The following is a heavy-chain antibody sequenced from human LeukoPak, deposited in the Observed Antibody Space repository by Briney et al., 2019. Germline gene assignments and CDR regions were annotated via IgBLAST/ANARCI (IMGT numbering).Heavy chain of an antibody. J-gene: IGHJ5*02. D-gene: IGHD2/OR15-2a*01. Sequence: DPSETLSLTCTVSGGSISSYYWSWIRQPPGKGLEWIGYIYYSGSTNYNPSLKSRVTISVDTSKNQFSLKLSSVTAADTAVYYCARDNIWLLSNWFDPWGQGTLVTVSS. CDR1: GGSISSYY. CDR3: ARDNIWLLSNWFDP. CDR2: IYYSGST. V-gene: IGHV4-59*01.